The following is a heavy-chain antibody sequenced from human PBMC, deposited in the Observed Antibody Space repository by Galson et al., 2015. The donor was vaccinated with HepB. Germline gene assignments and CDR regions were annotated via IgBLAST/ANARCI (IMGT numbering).Heavy chain of an antibody. J-gene: IGHJ4*02. Sequence: ETLSLTCTVSGGSISSYYWSWIRQPPGKGLEWIGYIYYSGSTNYNPSLKSRVTISVDTSKNQFSLKLSSVTAADTAVYYCARVGAWWHLDYWGQGTLVTVSS. CDR3: ARVGAWWHLDY. CDR1: GGSISSYY. CDR2: IYYSGST. V-gene: IGHV4-59*01. D-gene: IGHD2-15*01.